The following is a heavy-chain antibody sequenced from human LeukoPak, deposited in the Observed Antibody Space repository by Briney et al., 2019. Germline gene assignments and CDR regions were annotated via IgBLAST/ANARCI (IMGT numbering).Heavy chain of an antibody. CDR1: GLTVSSSY. CDR2: MYSGGNT. V-gene: IGHV3-66*01. CDR3: ARVQAVFQNFDY. J-gene: IGHJ4*02. Sequence: AGGSLRLSCAASGLTVSSSYISWVRQAPGKGLEWVSVMYSGGNTYYADSVKGRFTISRDKSKNTLYLQMNSLRAEDTAVYHCARVQAVFQNFDYWGQGTLVTVSS.